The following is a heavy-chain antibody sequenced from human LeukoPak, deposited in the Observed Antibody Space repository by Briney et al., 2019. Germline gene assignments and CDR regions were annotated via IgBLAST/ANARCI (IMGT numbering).Heavy chain of an antibody. D-gene: IGHD3-10*01. CDR3: ARGGGAHFDY. V-gene: IGHV3-53*01. CDR1: EFTVSSNY. J-gene: IGHJ4*02. CDR2: IYSGGRT. Sequence: RRSLRLSCAASEFTVSSNYMSWVRQAPGKGLEWVSLIYSGGRTYYADSVKGRFTISRDNSKNTLYLQMNSLKAEDTAVYYCARGGGAHFDYWGQGTLVTVSS.